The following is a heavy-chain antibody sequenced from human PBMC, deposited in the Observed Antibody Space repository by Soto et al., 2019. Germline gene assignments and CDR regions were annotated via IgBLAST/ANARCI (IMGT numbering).Heavy chain of an antibody. Sequence: VQLVQSGAEVKKPGSSVKVSCKASGCTFSNYPFIWVRQAPGQGLDWMGGIIPIFGTTDYGQRFQGRVTITADESTNTAYMELSSLRSDDTAVYYCVRGLYCGGGCYSHFDYWGQGTLVTVSS. D-gene: IGHD2-21*02. V-gene: IGHV1-69*01. J-gene: IGHJ4*02. CDR1: GCTFSNYP. CDR3: VRGLYCGGGCYSHFDY. CDR2: IIPIFGTT.